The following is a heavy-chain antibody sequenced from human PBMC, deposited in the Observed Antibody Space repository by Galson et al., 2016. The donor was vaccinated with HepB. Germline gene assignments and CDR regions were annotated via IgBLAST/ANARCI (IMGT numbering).Heavy chain of an antibody. D-gene: IGHD2-21*01. V-gene: IGHV3-23*01. CDR1: GFTFSSYA. CDR2: VSTSGGTT. J-gene: IGHJ4*02. CDR3: ANLPGRTSLYSPLDY. Sequence: SLRLSCAASGFTFSSYAMSWVRQAPGKGPEWVSAVSTSGGTTYYADSVKGRFTISRDNSKNTLYLQMNSLSAEDTAIYYCANLPGRTSLYSPLDYWGQGTLVTVSS.